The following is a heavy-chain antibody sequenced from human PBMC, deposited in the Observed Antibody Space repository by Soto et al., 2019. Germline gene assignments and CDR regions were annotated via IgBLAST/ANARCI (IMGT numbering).Heavy chain of an antibody. CDR3: AITYCRDNSCPRDFDF. D-gene: IGHD2-21*01. CDR2: FIPILDMA. V-gene: IGHV1-69*02. J-gene: IGHJ4*02. Sequence: QVQVVQSGAEVKKPESSVKVSCKPSGGTFNTYTVNWVRLAPGHGLEWMGRFIPILDMANYAKKIQDRVTITADRSTFTAYMELNSLTSDDTAVYYCAITYCRDNSCPRDFDFWGPGTRVTVSS. CDR1: GGTFNTYT.